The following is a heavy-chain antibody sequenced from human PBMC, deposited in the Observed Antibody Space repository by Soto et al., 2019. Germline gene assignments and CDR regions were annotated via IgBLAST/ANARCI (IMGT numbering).Heavy chain of an antibody. D-gene: IGHD6-19*01. Sequence: SVKVSCKAAGGTFSSYTISWVRQAPGQGLEWMGRIIPILGIANYAQKFQGRVTITADKSTSTAYMELSSLRSEDTAVYYCARDGSIAVAGVYNWFDPWGQGTLVTVS. J-gene: IGHJ5*02. CDR1: GGTFSSYT. CDR3: ARDGSIAVAGVYNWFDP. CDR2: IIPILGIA. V-gene: IGHV1-69*04.